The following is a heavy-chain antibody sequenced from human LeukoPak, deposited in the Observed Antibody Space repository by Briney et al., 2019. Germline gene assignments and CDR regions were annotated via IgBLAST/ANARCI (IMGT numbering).Heavy chain of an antibody. Sequence: GGSLRLSCVASGFTFSSHGIHWVRQAPGKGLEWVAVISFDGSNKYFADSVKGRFTVSRDNSKNTLYLQMNSLRAEDTAVYYCARDWSYSAHPHRFDYWGQGTLVTVSS. CDR1: GFTFSSHG. CDR2: ISFDGSNK. CDR3: ARDWSYSAHPHRFDY. J-gene: IGHJ4*02. D-gene: IGHD3-10*01. V-gene: IGHV3-30*03.